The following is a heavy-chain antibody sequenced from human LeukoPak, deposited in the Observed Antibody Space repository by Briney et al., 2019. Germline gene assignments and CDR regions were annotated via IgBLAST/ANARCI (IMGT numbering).Heavy chain of an antibody. D-gene: IGHD1-26*01. J-gene: IGHJ2*01. Sequence: GGSLRLSCAASGFTFSNAWMNWVRQAPGKGLEWVSFMSDSSGSTIYYADSVKGRFTISRDNAKNSLYLQMNSLRDEDTAVYYCARDIGPHWYFDLWGRGTPVTVSS. CDR1: GFTFSNAW. CDR3: ARDIGPHWYFDL. CDR2: MSDSSGSTI. V-gene: IGHV3-48*02.